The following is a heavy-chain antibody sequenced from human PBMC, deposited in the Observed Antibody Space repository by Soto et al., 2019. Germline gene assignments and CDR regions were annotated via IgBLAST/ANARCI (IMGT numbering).Heavy chain of an antibody. CDR1: GGSISNYY. Sequence: PSETLSLTCTVSGGSISNYYWNWIRQSPGKGLEWIGYIYSSGSTHYNPSLQNRVTISIDTSKNQVSLKVASVTAADTAVYYCARDHPHSYGVYYFDYWGRGTPVTVS. J-gene: IGHJ4*02. CDR2: IYSSGST. CDR3: ARDHPHSYGVYYFDY. V-gene: IGHV4-59*01. D-gene: IGHD5-18*01.